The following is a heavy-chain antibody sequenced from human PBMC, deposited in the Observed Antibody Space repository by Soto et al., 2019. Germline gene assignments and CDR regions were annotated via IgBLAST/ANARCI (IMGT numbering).Heavy chain of an antibody. J-gene: IGHJ4*02. CDR3: ARDLDTSGSYYTDF. D-gene: IGHD3-10*01. V-gene: IGHV1-18*01. CDR2: IDAYNGKT. CDR1: GYAFSHFG. Sequence: QVQLIQSGAEVKRPGASVQVSCKASGYAFSHFGISWVRLAPGQGLEWMGRIDAYNGKTNYAQKLQGRVTMTTDTSMSTVYMELRSLRSDDTAFYYCARDLDTSGSYYTDFWGQGTLVTVSS.